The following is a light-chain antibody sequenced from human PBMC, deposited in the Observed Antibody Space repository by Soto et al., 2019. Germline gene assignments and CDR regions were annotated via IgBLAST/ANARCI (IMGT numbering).Light chain of an antibody. CDR3: QTWGTGPFV. CDR2: LNSDGSH. CDR1: SGHSSYA. J-gene: IGLJ1*01. V-gene: IGLV4-69*01. Sequence: QLVLTQSPSASASLGASVKLTCTLSSGHSSYAIAWHQQQQEKGPRYLMKLNSDGSHSKGDGIPDRFSGSSSGAERYLTISSLPSEDEADYYCQTWGTGPFVFGTGTKVTVL.